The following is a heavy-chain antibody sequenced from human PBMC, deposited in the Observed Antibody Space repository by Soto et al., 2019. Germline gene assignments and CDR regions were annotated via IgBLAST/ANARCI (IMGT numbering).Heavy chain of an antibody. J-gene: IGHJ4*02. CDR1: VDSVTIDSYD. Sequence: PSETLSLTCTFSVDSVTIDSYDWTWIRQPPGKGLEWIGHIYSSGSTKYNPSLQSRVTISLDTSSNQFSLELTSVTAADTAIYYCARDIRGYSRAFDYWGQGTLVTVSS. CDR3: ARDIRGYSRAFDY. V-gene: IGHV4-61*01. CDR2: IYSSGST. D-gene: IGHD5-18*01.